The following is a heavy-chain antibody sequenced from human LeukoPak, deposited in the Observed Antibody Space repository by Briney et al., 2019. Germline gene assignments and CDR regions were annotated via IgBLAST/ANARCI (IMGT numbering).Heavy chain of an antibody. D-gene: IGHD1-26*01. CDR2: IYPGDSDT. CDR1: GXSFTSYC. J-gene: IGHJ3*02. V-gene: IGHV5-51*01. CDR3: ARISGSYSTYDAFDI. Sequence: GESLKISFKGSGXSFTSYCIGWVRQMPGKGLGWMGIIYPGDSDTRYSPSFQGQVTISADKSISTAYLQWSSLKASDTAMYYCARISGSYSTYDAFDIWGQGTMVTVSS.